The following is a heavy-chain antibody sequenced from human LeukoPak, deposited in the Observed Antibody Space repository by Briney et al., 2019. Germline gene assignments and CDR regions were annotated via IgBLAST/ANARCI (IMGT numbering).Heavy chain of an antibody. J-gene: IGHJ4*02. D-gene: IGHD1-1*01. CDR1: GFTFSSYG. CDR2: IWYDGSNK. Sequence: GGSLRLSCAASGFTFSSYGMHWVRQAPGKGLEWVAVIWYDGSNKYYADSVKGRFTISRDNSKNTLYLQMNRLRAEDTAVYYCAKEGGHQLAGYFDYWGQGTLVTVSS. V-gene: IGHV3-33*06. CDR3: AKEGGHQLAGYFDY.